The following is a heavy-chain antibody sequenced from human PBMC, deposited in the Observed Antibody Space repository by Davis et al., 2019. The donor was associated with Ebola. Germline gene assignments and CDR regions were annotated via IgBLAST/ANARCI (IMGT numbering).Heavy chain of an antibody. V-gene: IGHV5-51*01. CDR2: IYPGDSDT. D-gene: IGHD6-19*01. CDR3: ARFHSLGYSSGWYS. J-gene: IGHJ4*02. CDR1: GYSFTTYW. Sequence: PGGSLRSSCKGPGYSFTTYWIGWVPQMPGKGLEWMGIIYPGDSDTRYSPSFQGQVTISADKSISTAYLQWSSLKASDTAMYYCARFHSLGYSSGWYSWGQGTLVTVSS.